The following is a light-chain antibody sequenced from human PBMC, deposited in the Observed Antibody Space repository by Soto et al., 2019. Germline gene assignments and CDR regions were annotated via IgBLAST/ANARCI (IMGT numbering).Light chain of an antibody. CDR3: QHYYSTPFT. J-gene: IGKJ4*01. V-gene: IGKV4-1*01. CDR1: QSVLYSSNNKNY. Sequence: DIVMTQSPDSLAVSLGERATINCKSSQSVLYSSNNKNYLAWYQQKPGQPPKLLIYWASTRQSVVPDRFSGSGSATDITRTISSLQAEDVAVYYCQHYYSTPFTFGGGTKVEIK. CDR2: WAS.